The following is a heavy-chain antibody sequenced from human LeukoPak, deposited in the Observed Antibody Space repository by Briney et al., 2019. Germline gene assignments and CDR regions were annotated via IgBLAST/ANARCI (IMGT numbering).Heavy chain of an antibody. D-gene: IGHD1-1*01. Sequence: SETLSLTCTVSGGSISGYYWSWLRQSPGQGLEWIAYIHSSGYTNYNPSLKSRVTISVDTSENQFSLRVSSATAADTAVYYCAKRQGPNSDDYFDPWGQGTLVTVSS. V-gene: IGHV4-4*09. CDR1: GGSISGYY. J-gene: IGHJ5*02. CDR2: IHSSGYT. CDR3: AKRQGPNSDDYFDP.